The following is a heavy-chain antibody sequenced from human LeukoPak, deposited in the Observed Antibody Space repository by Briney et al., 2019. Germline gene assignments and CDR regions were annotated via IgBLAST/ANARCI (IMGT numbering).Heavy chain of an antibody. J-gene: IGHJ4*02. D-gene: IGHD2/OR15-2a*01. CDR3: AKDRGLGFYDDSGHHY. CDR1: GFTFNDYG. CDR2: ISGNGNSA. V-gene: IGHV3-23*01. Sequence: GGSLRLSCAASGFTFNDYGMSWVRQAPGKGLEWLSHISGNGNSAHYAESVKGRFTISRDNSKNTAYLQMNSLRGEDTAVYYCAKDRGLGFYDDSGHHYWGQGTLVTVSS.